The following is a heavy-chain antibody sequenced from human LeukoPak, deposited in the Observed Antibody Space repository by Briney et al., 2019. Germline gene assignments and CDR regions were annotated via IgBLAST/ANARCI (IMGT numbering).Heavy chain of an antibody. D-gene: IGHD5-24*01. CDR2: INHSEST. Sequence: SETLSLTCAVYGGSFSGYYWSWIRQPPGKGLEWIGEINHSESTNYNPSLKSRVTISVDTSKNQFSLKLSSVTAADTAVYYCARGGPERRDGYSHGPGGYWGQGTLVTVSS. J-gene: IGHJ4*02. CDR1: GGSFSGYY. CDR3: ARGGPERRDGYSHGPGGY. V-gene: IGHV4-34*01.